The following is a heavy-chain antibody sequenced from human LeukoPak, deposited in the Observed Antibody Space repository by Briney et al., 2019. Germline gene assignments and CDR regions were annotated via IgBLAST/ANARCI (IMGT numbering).Heavy chain of an antibody. D-gene: IGHD2-21*01. CDR2: IYYSGNT. CDR1: GGSISSSSYY. CDR3: ARLPWHIDY. V-gene: IGHV4-39*01. Sequence: SETLSLTCTVSGGSISSSSYYWGWIRQPPGKGLEWIGSIYYSGNTYCNPSLKSRVTISVDTSKNRFSLKLSAVTAADTAVYYCARLPWHIDYWGQGTLVTVSS. J-gene: IGHJ4*02.